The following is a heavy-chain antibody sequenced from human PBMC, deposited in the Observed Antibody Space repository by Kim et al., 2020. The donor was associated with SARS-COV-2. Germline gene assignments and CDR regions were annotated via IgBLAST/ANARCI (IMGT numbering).Heavy chain of an antibody. V-gene: IGHV3-66*01. CDR1: GFTVSSNY. D-gene: IGHD1-26*01. CDR3: ARDHYQKLGATTPSYYYYGMDV. J-gene: IGHJ6*02. Sequence: GGSLRLSCAASGFTVSSNYMSWVRQAPGKGLEWVSVIYSGGSTYYADSVKGRFTISRDNSKNTLYLQMNSLRAEDTAVYYCARDHYQKLGATTPSYYYYGMDVWGQGTTVTVSS. CDR2: IYSGGST.